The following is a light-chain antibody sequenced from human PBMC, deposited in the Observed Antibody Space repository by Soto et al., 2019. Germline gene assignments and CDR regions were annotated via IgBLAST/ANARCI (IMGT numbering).Light chain of an antibody. J-gene: IGKJ3*01. CDR2: AAS. Sequence: DLPMTQSPSSLSASVGDRVTITCRASQSISSYLNWYQQKPGKAPKLLIYAASSLQSGVPSRFSGRGAGIDFTHSISSLHPEDYATYAGEQSYCTPRFTFGHGANVDI. CDR3: EQSYCTPRFT. CDR1: QSISSY. V-gene: IGKV1-39*01.